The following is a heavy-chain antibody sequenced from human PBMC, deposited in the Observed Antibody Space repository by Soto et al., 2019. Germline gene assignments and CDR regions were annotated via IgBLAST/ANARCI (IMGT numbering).Heavy chain of an antibody. CDR1: GGSISSSSYY. Sequence: PSETLSLTCTVSGGSISSSSYYWGWIRKPPGKGLEWIGSIYYSGSTYYNPSLKSRVTISVDTSKNQFSLKLSSVTAADTAVYYCARQLLTDYGDYYYYMDVWGKGTTVTVSS. J-gene: IGHJ6*03. V-gene: IGHV4-39*01. CDR2: IYYSGST. CDR3: ARQLLTDYGDYYYYMDV. D-gene: IGHD4-17*01.